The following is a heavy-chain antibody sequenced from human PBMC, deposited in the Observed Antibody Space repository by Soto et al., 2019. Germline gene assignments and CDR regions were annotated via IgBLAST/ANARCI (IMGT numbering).Heavy chain of an antibody. V-gene: IGHV1-46*03. J-gene: IGHJ4*02. CDR2: INPSGGST. D-gene: IGHD6-13*01. CDR1: GYTFTSYY. CDR3: ARVNLIGIAAAGLQL. Sequence: ASVKVSCKASGYTFTSYYMHWVRQAPGQGLEWMGIINPSGGSTSYAQKFQGRVTMTRDTSTSTVYMELSSLRSEDTAVYFCARVNLIGIAAAGLQLWGQGTLVTVSS.